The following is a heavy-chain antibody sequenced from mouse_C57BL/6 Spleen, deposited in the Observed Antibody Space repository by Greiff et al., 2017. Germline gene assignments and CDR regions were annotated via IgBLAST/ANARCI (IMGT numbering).Heavy chain of an antibody. D-gene: IGHD1-1*01. CDR2: INPSNGGT. J-gene: IGHJ1*03. CDR3: AGTTAVATDWYFDV. Sequence: QVQLQQPGTELVKPGASVKLSCKASGYTFTSYWMHWVKQRPGQGLEWIGNINPSNGGTNYNEKFKSKATLTVDKSSSTAYMHLSSLTSEVSAVYYCAGTTAVATDWYFDVWGTGTTVTVSS. CDR1: GYTFTSYW. V-gene: IGHV1-53*01.